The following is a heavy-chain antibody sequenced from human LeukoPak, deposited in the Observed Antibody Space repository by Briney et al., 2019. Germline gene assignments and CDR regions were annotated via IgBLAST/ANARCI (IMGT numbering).Heavy chain of an antibody. CDR1: GGSISSGGYY. CDR3: ARSGVGWYTFDY. CDR2: IYYSGST. Sequence: SETLSLTCTVSGGSISSGGYYWSWIRQHPGKGLEWIGYIYYSGSTYYNPSLKSRVTISVDTSKNQFSLKLSSVTAADTAVYYCARSGVGWYTFDYWGQGTLVTVSS. V-gene: IGHV4-31*03. D-gene: IGHD6-19*01. J-gene: IGHJ4*02.